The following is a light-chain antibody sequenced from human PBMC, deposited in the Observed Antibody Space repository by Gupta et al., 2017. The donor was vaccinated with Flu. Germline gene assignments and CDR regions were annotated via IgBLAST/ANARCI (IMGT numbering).Light chain of an antibody. V-gene: IGKV1-39*01. Sequence: ASSLSASVGDRVITTCPARQSISSYLNWYQQKPGQAPNLLIYAASSWHSGVPDRFSGSGSGTDFTLTISSLQPEDFATYYCQQSYSTPFTFGGGTKVEIK. CDR3: QQSYSTPFT. CDR2: AAS. CDR1: QSISSY. J-gene: IGKJ4*01.